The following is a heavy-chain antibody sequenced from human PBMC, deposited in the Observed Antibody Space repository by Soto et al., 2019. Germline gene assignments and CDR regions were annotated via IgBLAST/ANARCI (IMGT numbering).Heavy chain of an antibody. CDR2: ISHSETT. D-gene: IGHD2-8*01. CDR1: GSYITSGDYH. Sequence: TLSLTCSVSGSYITSGDYHWTWIRQAPGKGLEWIGYISHSETTYYSPALKNRIIISSDFSMNQFSLRLNSVTAADTAVYFCAGFGVGDRDDKWGQGTLVTVSS. J-gene: IGHJ4*02. V-gene: IGHV4-30-4*01. CDR3: AGFGVGDRDDK.